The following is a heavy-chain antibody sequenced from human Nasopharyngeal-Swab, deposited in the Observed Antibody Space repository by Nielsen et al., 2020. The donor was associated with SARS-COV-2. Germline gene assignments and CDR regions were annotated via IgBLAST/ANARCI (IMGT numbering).Heavy chain of an antibody. Sequence: GESLKISCAVSGFTFTNYEIHWVRQAPGKGLEWVSYIGISGSPKYYADSVKGRFTISRDNAKNPLSLQMNSLRAEDTAVYYCARDVQRGFDSWGQGTLVTVSS. J-gene: IGHJ4*02. V-gene: IGHV3-48*03. CDR1: GFTFTNYE. D-gene: IGHD3-10*01. CDR2: IGISGSPK. CDR3: ARDVQRGFDS.